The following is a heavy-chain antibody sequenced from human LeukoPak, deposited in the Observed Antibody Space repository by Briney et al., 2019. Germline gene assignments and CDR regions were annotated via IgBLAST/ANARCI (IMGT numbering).Heavy chain of an antibody. Sequence: SETLSLTRAVSGYSISSGYYWGWFRQPPGEGLEWIGSIFHTGSTYCNPSLKNRVTISMDTSKNHFSLKLTSVTAADTALYYCATGCSGGSCFRGSWFDPWGQGTLVTVSS. D-gene: IGHD2-15*01. CDR1: GYSISSGYY. J-gene: IGHJ5*02. CDR2: IFHTGST. V-gene: IGHV4-38-2*01. CDR3: ATGCSGGSCFRGSWFDP.